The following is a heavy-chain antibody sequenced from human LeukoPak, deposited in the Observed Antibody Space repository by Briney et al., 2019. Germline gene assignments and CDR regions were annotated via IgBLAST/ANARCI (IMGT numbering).Heavy chain of an antibody. J-gene: IGHJ4*02. Sequence: GGSMRLSCAASGFTLSSYWMSWVRQAPGKGLEWVANIKQEGSEKSYVDSVKGRFTISRDNAKNSLYLQMNSLRAEDIVVYYCAVYGSGSYFDYWGQGTLVSVSS. D-gene: IGHD3-10*01. V-gene: IGHV3-7*01. CDR1: GFTLSSYW. CDR2: IKQEGSEK. CDR3: AVYGSGSYFDY.